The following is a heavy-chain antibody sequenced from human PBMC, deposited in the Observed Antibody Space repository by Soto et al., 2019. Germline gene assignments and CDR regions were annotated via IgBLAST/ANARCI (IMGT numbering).Heavy chain of an antibody. CDR1: GGTFSSYT. V-gene: IGHV1-69*02. Sequence: QVQLVQSGAEVKKPGSSVKVSCKASGGTFSSYTISWVRQAPGQGLEWMGRIIPILGIANYAQKFQGRVTITADKSTSTAYMELSSMRSEDTAVYYCARARCIAADLGIYYFDYWGQGTLVTVSS. D-gene: IGHD6-13*01. CDR3: ARARCIAADLGIYYFDY. J-gene: IGHJ4*02. CDR2: IIPILGIA.